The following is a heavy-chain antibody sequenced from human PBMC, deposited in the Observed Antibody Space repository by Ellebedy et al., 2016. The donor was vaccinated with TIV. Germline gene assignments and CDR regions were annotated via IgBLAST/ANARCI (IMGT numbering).Heavy chain of an antibody. D-gene: IGHD4-17*01. Sequence: GESLKISCAASGFSVSRQYMSWVRQAPGKGLEWVSLIYSGGTTYYADSVKGRFTISGDNSKNTLYLQMNSLRAEDTALYYCASRTRGDYPYFDFWGQGTLVTVSS. J-gene: IGHJ4*02. CDR3: ASRTRGDYPYFDF. V-gene: IGHV3-53*01. CDR2: IYSGGTT. CDR1: GFSVSRQY.